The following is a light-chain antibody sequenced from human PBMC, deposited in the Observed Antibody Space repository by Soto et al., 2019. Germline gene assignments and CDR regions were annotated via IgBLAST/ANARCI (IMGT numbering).Light chain of an antibody. CDR1: QTVSSSY. J-gene: IGKJ1*01. Sequence: EIVLTQSPGTLSLSPGERATLSCRASQTVSSSYLAWYQQKPGQAPRLLIYGASSRATGIPDRFSGSGSGTDFTLTISTLEPEDFPVYYCHQYGSLPRGFGQGTKVEIK. V-gene: IGKV3-20*01. CDR3: HQYGSLPRG. CDR2: GAS.